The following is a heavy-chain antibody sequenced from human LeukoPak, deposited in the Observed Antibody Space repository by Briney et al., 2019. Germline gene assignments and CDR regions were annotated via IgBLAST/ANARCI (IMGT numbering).Heavy chain of an antibody. J-gene: IGHJ4*02. CDR3: ARFAVHRRLAVAGQFGLDY. V-gene: IGHV1-46*01. CDR1: GYTFTSYY. CDR2: INPGGGST. D-gene: IGHD6-19*01. Sequence: ASVKVSCKASGYTFTSYYMHWVRQAPGQGLEWMGIINPGGGSTSDAQKFQGRVPMTRDMSASTVYTELSSLSSEDTAVYSCARFAVHRRLAVAGQFGLDYWGQGTLVTVSS.